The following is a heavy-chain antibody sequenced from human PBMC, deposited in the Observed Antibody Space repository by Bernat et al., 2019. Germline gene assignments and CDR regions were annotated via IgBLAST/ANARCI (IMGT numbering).Heavy chain of an antibody. J-gene: IGHJ1*01. CDR1: GFTFSSYA. V-gene: IGHV3-23*01. Sequence: EVQLLESGGGLVQPGGSLRLSCAASGFTFSSYAMSWVRQAPGKGLEWVPAISGSDGSTFYADSVKGRFTISRDTSKNTLFLQMYSLRAEDTAVYYCARPYYDFWTGYGYFQHWGQGTLVTVSS. D-gene: IGHD3-3*01. CDR3: ARPYYDFWTGYGYFQH. CDR2: ISGSDGST.